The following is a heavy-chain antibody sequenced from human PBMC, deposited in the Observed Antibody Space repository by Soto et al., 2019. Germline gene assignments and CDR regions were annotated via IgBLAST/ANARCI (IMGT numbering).Heavy chain of an antibody. CDR2: IWYDGSNK. V-gene: IGHV3-33*01. CDR1: GFPVHSYG. CDR3: TRDPLIAVAAYDAFDI. J-gene: IGHJ3*02. Sequence: GGSLRVSRATVGFPVHSYGLHWVPQAPGMGLEWVAVIWYDGSNKYYADSVKGRYTISRDDSKNTVYLQMNSLGAEDTAVYYCTRDPLIAVAAYDAFDIWGQGTSVTVSS. D-gene: IGHD6-19*01.